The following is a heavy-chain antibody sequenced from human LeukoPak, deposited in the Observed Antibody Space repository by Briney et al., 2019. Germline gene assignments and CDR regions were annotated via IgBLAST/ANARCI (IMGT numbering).Heavy chain of an antibody. CDR3: ARAPYYYDSSGYHFDY. Sequence: PSETLSLTCTVSGGSISSGDYYWSWIRQPPGKGLEWIGYIYCSGSTYYNPSLKSRVTISVDTSKNQFSLKLSSVTAADTAVYYCARAPYYYDSSGYHFDYWGQGTLVTVSS. CDR1: GGSISSGDYY. V-gene: IGHV4-30-4*01. J-gene: IGHJ4*02. CDR2: IYCSGST. D-gene: IGHD3-22*01.